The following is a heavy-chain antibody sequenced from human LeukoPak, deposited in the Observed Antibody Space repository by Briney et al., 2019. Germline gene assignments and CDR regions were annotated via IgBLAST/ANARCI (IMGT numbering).Heavy chain of an antibody. Sequence: ASVKVSSKASGYTFTGYYMHWVRQAPGQGLEWMGWINPNSGGTNYAQKFQGRVTMTRDTSISTAYMELSRLRSDDTAVYYCARVSKAGTSWFDPWGQGTLVTVSS. V-gene: IGHV1-2*02. J-gene: IGHJ5*02. CDR2: INPNSGGT. D-gene: IGHD6-19*01. CDR1: GYTFTGYY. CDR3: ARVSKAGTSWFDP.